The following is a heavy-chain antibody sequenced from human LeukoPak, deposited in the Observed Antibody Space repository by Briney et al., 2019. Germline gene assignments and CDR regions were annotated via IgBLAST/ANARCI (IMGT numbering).Heavy chain of an antibody. CDR2: INPNSGGT. D-gene: IGHD1-26*01. J-gene: IGHJ4*02. CDR3: ARGGVGATTY. Sequence: GASVKVSFKPSGYTFSRYYMHWVRQAPGQGLEWMGWINPNSGGTNYAQKFQGRVTMTRDTSISTASMELSRLTPGDTPVYYCARGGVGATTYWGRGGMVTVCS. V-gene: IGHV1-2*02. CDR1: GYTFSRYY.